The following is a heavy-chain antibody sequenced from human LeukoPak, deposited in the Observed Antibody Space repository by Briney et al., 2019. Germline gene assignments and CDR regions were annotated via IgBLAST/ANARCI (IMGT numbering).Heavy chain of an antibody. CDR1: GFTFGSYS. CDR3: ARDPAGLCSGGSCYRWFDP. Sequence: PGGSQRLSCAASGFTFGSYSMNWVRQAPGKGLEWVSSISSSSSYIYYADSVKGRFTISRDNAKSSLYLQMNSLRAEDTAVYYCARDPAGLCSGGSCYRWFDPWGQGTLVTVSS. CDR2: ISSSSSYI. V-gene: IGHV3-21*01. D-gene: IGHD2-15*01. J-gene: IGHJ5*02.